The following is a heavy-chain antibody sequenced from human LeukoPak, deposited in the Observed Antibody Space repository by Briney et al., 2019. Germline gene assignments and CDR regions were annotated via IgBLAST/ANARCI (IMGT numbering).Heavy chain of an antibody. CDR3: ARDTAYMVRGVIISDYGMDV. CDR2: INHSGST. CDR1: GGSFSGYY. V-gene: IGHV4-34*01. J-gene: IGHJ6*02. D-gene: IGHD3-10*01. Sequence: SETLSLTCAVYGGSFSGYYWSWIRQPPGKGLEWIGEINHSGSTNYNPSLKSRVTISVDTSKNQFSLQLNSLTPEDTAVYYCARDTAYMVRGVIISDYGMDVWGQGTTVTVSS.